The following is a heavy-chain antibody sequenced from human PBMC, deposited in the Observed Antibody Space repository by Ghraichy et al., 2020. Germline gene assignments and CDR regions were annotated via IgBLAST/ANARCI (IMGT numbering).Heavy chain of an antibody. J-gene: IGHJ4*02. V-gene: IGHV4-30-2*01. CDR3: ARAGQLGFDF. CDR1: GASIRSGGYS. Sequence: SQTLSLPCAVSGASIRSGGYSWNWIRQPPGETLEWLGHHHHSGRTYYNPSVKSRVTISVDRSRNQFSLNLRSVTAADTAVYFCARAGQLGFDFWGQGILVTVSS. D-gene: IGHD7-27*01. CDR2: HHHSGRT.